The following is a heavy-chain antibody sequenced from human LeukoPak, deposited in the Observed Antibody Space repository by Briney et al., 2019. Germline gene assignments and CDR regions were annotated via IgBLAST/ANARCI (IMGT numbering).Heavy chain of an antibody. CDR3: AREKYVDTAMVTSYFDY. CDR1: GFTFSSYG. CDR2: IWYDGSNK. J-gene: IGHJ4*02. D-gene: IGHD5-18*01. Sequence: HPGGSLRLSCAASGFTFSSYGMHWVRQAPGKGLEWVAVIWYDGSNKYYADSVKGRFTISRDNSKNTLSLQMDSLRAEDTAVYYCAREKYVDTAMVTSYFDYWGQGTLVTASS. V-gene: IGHV3-33*01.